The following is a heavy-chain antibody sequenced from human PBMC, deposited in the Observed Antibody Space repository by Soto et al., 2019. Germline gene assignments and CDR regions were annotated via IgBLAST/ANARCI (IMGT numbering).Heavy chain of an antibody. CDR1: GGTFTSYA. D-gene: IGHD6-19*01. CDR2: VIPVLGVA. Sequence: QVQLVQSGAEVQKPGSSVKVSCKASGGTFTSYAFNWVRQAPGRGLEWMGRVIPVLGVAHYAQNFQDRVTITADKSTSTVYMELSSLRSEDTALYYCARDGLGTTRRYFDHWGQGTRVTVSS. J-gene: IGHJ4*02. CDR3: ARDGLGTTRRYFDH. V-gene: IGHV1-69*04.